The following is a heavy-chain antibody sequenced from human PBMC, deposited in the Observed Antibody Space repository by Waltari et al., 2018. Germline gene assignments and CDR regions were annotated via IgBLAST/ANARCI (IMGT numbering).Heavy chain of an antibody. J-gene: IGHJ3*02. V-gene: IGHV4-31*03. CDR1: GGSISSGGYD. D-gene: IGHD3-22*01. CDR3: ARDRWYYDSSGYNDAFDI. Sequence: QVQLQESGPGLVKPSQTLSLTCTFPGGSISSGGYDWSWIRQHPGRGLGWIGYIYYSGSTYYNPSLKSRVTISVDTSKNQFSLKLSSVTAADTAVYYCARDRWYYDSSGYNDAFDIWGQGTMVTVSS. CDR2: IYYSGST.